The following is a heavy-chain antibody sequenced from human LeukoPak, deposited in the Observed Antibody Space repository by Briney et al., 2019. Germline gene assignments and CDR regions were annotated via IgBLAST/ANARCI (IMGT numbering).Heavy chain of an antibody. CDR2: IRSKANSYAT. Sequence: GGSLKLSCAASGFTFSGSAMHWVRQASGKGLEWVGRIRSKANSYATAYAALVKGRFTISRDDSKNTAYLQMNSLKTEDTAVYYCTRRYCSSTSCYADYYYGMDVWGQGTTVTVSS. CDR3: TRRYCSSTSCYADYYYGMDV. CDR1: GFTFSGSA. V-gene: IGHV3-73*01. D-gene: IGHD2-2*01. J-gene: IGHJ6*02.